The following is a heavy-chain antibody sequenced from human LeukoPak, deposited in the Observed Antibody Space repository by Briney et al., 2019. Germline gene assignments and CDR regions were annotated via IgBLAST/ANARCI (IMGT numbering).Heavy chain of an antibody. CDR2: IYYSIYYIGSTDYSGNT. D-gene: IGHD2/OR15-2a*01. CDR3: ASQIARRVEDAFDI. CDR1: SGSISSSSYY. J-gene: IGHJ3*02. V-gene: IGHV4-39*07. Sequence: SETLSPTCTVFSGSISSSSYYWGWIRQPPGKGLEWIGSIYYSIYYIGSTDYSGNTCYNPSLKSRVTISVDTSKNQFSLKLTSVTAADTAVYYCASQIARRVEDAFDIWGQGTMVTVSS.